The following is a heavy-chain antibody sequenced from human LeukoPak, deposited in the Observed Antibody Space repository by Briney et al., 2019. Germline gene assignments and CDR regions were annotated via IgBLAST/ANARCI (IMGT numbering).Heavy chain of an antibody. CDR2: LSFDGAHK. Sequence: GGSLRLSCAASGFTFRHYAVHWVHQAPGRGLEWVAVLSFDGAHKYYAESVKGRFTIFRDNSNNTLFLQMDSLRIEDTALYYCVRARAGGLDYWGQGTLATVSS. V-gene: IGHV3-30*04. CDR3: VRARAGGLDY. J-gene: IGHJ4*02. CDR1: GFTFRHYA. D-gene: IGHD3-16*01.